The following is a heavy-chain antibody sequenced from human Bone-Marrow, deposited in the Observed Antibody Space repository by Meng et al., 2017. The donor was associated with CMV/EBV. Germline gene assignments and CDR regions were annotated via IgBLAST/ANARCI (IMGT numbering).Heavy chain of an antibody. D-gene: IGHD1-20*01. V-gene: IGHV1-69*05. CDR2: IIPIFGTA. Sequence: SVKVYCNASGGTFSSYAISWVRQAPGQGLEWMGGIIPIFGTANYAQKFQGRVTITTDESTSTAYMELSSLRSEDTAVYYCARDRLRYKWNLYLDYWGQGTLVTVSS. J-gene: IGHJ4*02. CDR3: ARDRLRYKWNLYLDY. CDR1: GGTFSSYA.